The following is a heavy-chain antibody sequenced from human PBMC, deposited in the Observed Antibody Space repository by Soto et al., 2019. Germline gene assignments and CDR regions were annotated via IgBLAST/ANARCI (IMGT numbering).Heavy chain of an antibody. V-gene: IGHV3-48*02. D-gene: IGHD4-17*01. Sequence: EVQLVESGGGLVQPGGSLRLSCAASGFTFSSYSMNWVRQAPGKGLEWVSYISSSSSTIYYADSVKGRFTISRDNAKNSLYLQMNSLRDEDTAVYYCASEYDYGDLNYYYYGMEVWGPGTTVTVSS. J-gene: IGHJ6*02. CDR1: GFTFSSYS. CDR2: ISSSSSTI. CDR3: ASEYDYGDLNYYYYGMEV.